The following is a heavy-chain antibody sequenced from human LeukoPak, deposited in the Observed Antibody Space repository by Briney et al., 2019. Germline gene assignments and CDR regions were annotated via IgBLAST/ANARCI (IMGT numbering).Heavy chain of an antibody. V-gene: IGHV3-48*03. CDR1: GFTFSSYE. D-gene: IGHD2-2*01. CDR3: AREYPGPAHP. CDR2: IRGFDSTI. J-gene: IGHJ5*02. Sequence: GGSLRLSCAASGFTFSSYEMNWVRQAPGKGLEWISYIRGFDSTIYYADSVKARFTISRDNAKNSLYLQMNSLRAEDTAVYYCAREYPGPAHPWGPGTLVTVSS.